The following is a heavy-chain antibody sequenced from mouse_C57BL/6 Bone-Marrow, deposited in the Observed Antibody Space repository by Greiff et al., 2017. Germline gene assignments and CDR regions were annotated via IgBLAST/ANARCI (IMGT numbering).Heavy chain of an antibody. J-gene: IGHJ3*01. CDR1: GYAFTNYL. V-gene: IGHV1-54*01. CDR2: INPGSGGT. Sequence: QVQLQQSGAELVRPGTSVKVSCKASGYAFTNYLIEWVKQRPGQGLEWIGVINPGSGGTNYNEKFKGKATLTADKSSSTAYMQLSSLTSEDSAVYFCARRGWLLAWFAYWGQGTLVTVSA. D-gene: IGHD2-3*01. CDR3: ARRGWLLAWFAY.